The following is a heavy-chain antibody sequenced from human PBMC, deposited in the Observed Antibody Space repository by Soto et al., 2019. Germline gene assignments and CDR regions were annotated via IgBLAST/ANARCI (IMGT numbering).Heavy chain of an antibody. CDR3: ARDYCGGDCYWFDI. V-gene: IGHV3-33*01. CDR2: IWYDGSNK. Sequence: QVQLVESGGGVVQPGRSLRLSCAASGFTFSSYGMHWVRQAPGKGLEWVAVIWYDGSNKYYADSVKGRFTISRDNSKNTLYPQLNSLKAEDTAVYYCARDYCGGDCYWFDIWAHGTMVTVSS. J-gene: IGHJ3*02. CDR1: GFTFSSYG. D-gene: IGHD2-21*01.